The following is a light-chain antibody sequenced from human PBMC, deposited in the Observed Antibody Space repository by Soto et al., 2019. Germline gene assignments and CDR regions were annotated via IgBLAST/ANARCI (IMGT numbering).Light chain of an antibody. V-gene: IGKV3-20*01. CDR1: QSVSSSY. Sequence: EIQMTQSPGTLSLSLGDRATITCRASQSVSSSYLASYQQKPGQATRLLIYVASSMATGIPDRVSGSASETDFTRTIRRLYPEDFGVYYCRYQGTFGQGTKVEIK. CDR2: VAS. J-gene: IGKJ1*01. CDR3: RYQGT.